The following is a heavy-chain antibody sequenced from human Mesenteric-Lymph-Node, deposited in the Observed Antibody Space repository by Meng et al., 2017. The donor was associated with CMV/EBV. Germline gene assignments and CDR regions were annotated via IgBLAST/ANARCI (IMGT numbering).Heavy chain of an antibody. Sequence: SETLSLTCTVSDDSASSGNYYWSWIRQPPGRGLEWIGYIHYRGSTNYNPSLKSRVTISVDTSKNQFSLKLSSVSAADTAVYYCARQHYDFVEGGCWFDPWGQGTLVTVSS. V-gene: IGHV4-61*01. CDR3: ARQHYDFVEGGCWFDP. CDR2: IHYRGST. D-gene: IGHD3-3*01. J-gene: IGHJ5*02. CDR1: DDSASSGNYY.